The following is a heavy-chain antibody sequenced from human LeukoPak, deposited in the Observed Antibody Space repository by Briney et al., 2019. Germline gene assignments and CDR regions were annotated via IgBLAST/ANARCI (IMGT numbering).Heavy chain of an antibody. D-gene: IGHD6-6*01. CDR3: AKSVYSSSRPYYMDV. J-gene: IGHJ6*03. V-gene: IGHV3-74*01. CDR1: GFTFGSYW. Sequence: GGSLRLSCAASGFTFGSYWMHWVRQAPGKGLVWVSHINSEGSTTTYADSVKGRFTISRDNSKNTLYLQMNSLRAEDTAVYYCAKSVYSSSRPYYMDVWGKGTTVTISS. CDR2: INSEGSTT.